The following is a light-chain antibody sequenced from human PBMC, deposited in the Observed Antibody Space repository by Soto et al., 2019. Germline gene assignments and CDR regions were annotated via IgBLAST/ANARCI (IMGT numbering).Light chain of an antibody. CDR3: QQYRLAPYS. J-gene: IGKJ2*03. CDR2: WAS. CDR1: QSVLYSSNNKNY. Sequence: DFVMTQSPDSLAVSLGERATINCKSSQSVLYSSNNKNYLAWYQQKPGQPPKLLIYWASTRESGVPDRFSGSGSGIDFTLTISSLPAEDVSVYYRQQYRLAPYSFGQETKLDIK. V-gene: IGKV4-1*01.